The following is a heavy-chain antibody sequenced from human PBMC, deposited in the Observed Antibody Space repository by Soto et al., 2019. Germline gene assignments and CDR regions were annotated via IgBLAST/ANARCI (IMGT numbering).Heavy chain of an antibody. Sequence: QVQLQESGPGLVKPSQTLSLTCTVSGGSISSGGYYWSWIRQHPGKGLEWIGYIYYSGSTYYNPALKSRVTISVDTSKNQFSLKLSSVTAADTAVYYCARTGERWILGYYFDYWGQGTLVTVSS. V-gene: IGHV4-31*03. CDR3: ARTGERWILGYYFDY. CDR2: IYYSGST. CDR1: GGSISSGGYY. J-gene: IGHJ4*02. D-gene: IGHD2-2*03.